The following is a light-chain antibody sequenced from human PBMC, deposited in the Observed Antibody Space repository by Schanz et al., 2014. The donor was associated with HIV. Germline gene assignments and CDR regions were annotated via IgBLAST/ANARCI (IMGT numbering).Light chain of an antibody. Sequence: QSALTQPASVSGSPGQSITISCTGTTNDVGGHNYVSWFQQHPGRAPKLMIYEVSKRPSGVPDRFSGSKSGNTASLTVSGLQADDEADYYCSSYAATSNVLFGGGTKLTVL. CDR2: EVS. CDR1: TNDVGGHNY. V-gene: IGLV2-8*01. J-gene: IGLJ3*02. CDR3: SSYAATSNVL.